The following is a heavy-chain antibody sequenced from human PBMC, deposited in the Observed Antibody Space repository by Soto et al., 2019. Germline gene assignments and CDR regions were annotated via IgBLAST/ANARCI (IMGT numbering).Heavy chain of an antibody. V-gene: IGHV1-8*01. D-gene: IGHD6-19*01. CDR2: INLNSGHT. Sequence: QAQLVQSVAEVKKPGASVKVSCKASGYTFTSYDISWVRQAAGQGLEWMGWINLNSGHTDYAQKFQGRVTMTRNTSMSTAYMELGSLTSEDTAVYYCAGGRGWRDYWGQGTLVTVSS. CDR3: AGGRGWRDY. CDR1: GYTFTSYD. J-gene: IGHJ4*02.